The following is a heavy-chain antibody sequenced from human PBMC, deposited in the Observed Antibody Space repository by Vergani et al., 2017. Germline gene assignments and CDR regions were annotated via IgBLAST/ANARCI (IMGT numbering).Heavy chain of an antibody. J-gene: IGHJ4*02. CDR3: ARGSSSWYGKFDY. CDR1: GFTFSSYA. Sequence: QVQLVESGGGVVQPGRSLRLSCAASGFTFSSYAMHWVRQAPGKGLEWVAVISYDGSNKYYADSVKGRFTISRDNSKNTLYLQMNRLRAEDTAVYYCARGSSSWYGKFDYWGQGTLVTVSS. D-gene: IGHD6-13*01. V-gene: IGHV3-30-3*01. CDR2: ISYDGSNK.